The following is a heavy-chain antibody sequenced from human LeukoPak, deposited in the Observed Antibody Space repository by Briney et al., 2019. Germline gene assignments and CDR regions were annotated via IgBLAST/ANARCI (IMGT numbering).Heavy chain of an antibody. Sequence: GGSLRLSCAASGFTFSSYGMHWVRQAPGKGLEWVAVIWYDGSNKYYADSVKGRFTISRDNSKNTLYLQMNSLRAEDTAVYYCARVPDYGGNVPFDYWGQGTLVTVPS. D-gene: IGHD4-23*01. J-gene: IGHJ4*02. V-gene: IGHV3-33*01. CDR3: ARVPDYGGNVPFDY. CDR1: GFTFSSYG. CDR2: IWYDGSNK.